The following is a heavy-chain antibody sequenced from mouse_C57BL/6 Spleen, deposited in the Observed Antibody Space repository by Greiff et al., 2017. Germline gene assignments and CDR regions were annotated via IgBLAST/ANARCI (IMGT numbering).Heavy chain of an antibody. Sequence: QVQLQQPGAELVKPGASVKLSCKASGYTFTSYWMQCVKQRPGQGLEWIGEIDPSDSYTNYNQKFKGKATLTVDTSSSTAYMQLSSLTSEDSAVYYCARFLFDYYGSSLDYWGQGTTLTVSS. CDR3: ARFLFDYYGSSLDY. D-gene: IGHD1-1*01. CDR2: IDPSDSYT. V-gene: IGHV1-50*01. J-gene: IGHJ2*01. CDR1: GYTFTSYW.